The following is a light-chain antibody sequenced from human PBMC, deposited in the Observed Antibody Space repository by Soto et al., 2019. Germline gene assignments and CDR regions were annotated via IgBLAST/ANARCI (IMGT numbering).Light chain of an antibody. CDR1: QSVSRY. V-gene: IGKV3-11*01. CDR3: QQRHNSIT. Sequence: EIVMTQSPATLSVSAGERATLSCRASQSVSRYLACYQQKPGQAPRLIIYDASNRATGIPARFSGSGSGTDFTLTISSLEPEDFAVYYCQQRHNSITFGQGTRLEIK. J-gene: IGKJ5*01. CDR2: DAS.